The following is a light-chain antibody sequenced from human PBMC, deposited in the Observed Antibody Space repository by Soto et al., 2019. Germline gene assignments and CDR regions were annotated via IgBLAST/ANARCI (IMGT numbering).Light chain of an antibody. CDR3: LQDYDFRT. CDR1: QGIRND. V-gene: IGKV1-6*01. J-gene: IGKJ1*01. CDR2: GAT. Sequence: AIQMTQSPSSLSASVGDIVTITCRASQGIRNDLGWFQQRPGKAPKLLIYGATRLQRGVPSRFSGSGSDTEFTLTISSLQPEDYATYYCLQDYDFRTFGQGTKVEVK.